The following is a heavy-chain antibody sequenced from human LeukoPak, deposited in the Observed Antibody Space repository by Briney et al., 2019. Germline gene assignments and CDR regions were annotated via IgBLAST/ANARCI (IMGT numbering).Heavy chain of an antibody. J-gene: IGHJ6*03. CDR1: GFTFSSYG. Sequence: GGSLRLSCAASGFTFSSYGMHWVRQAPGKGLEWVAFIRYDGSNKYYADSVKGRFTISRDNSKNTLYLQMNSLRAEDTAVYYCAKLMVCAPGDFYYYYMDVWGKGTTVTVSS. CDR3: AKLMVCAPGDFYYYYMDV. V-gene: IGHV3-30*02. CDR2: IRYDGSNK. D-gene: IGHD2-8*01.